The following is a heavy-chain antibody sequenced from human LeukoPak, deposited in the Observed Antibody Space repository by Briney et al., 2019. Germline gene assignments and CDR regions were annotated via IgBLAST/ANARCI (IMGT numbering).Heavy chain of an antibody. CDR1: GYTFTSYD. V-gene: IGHV1-8*01. CDR2: MNPNSGNT. J-gene: IGHJ4*02. Sequence: VASVTVSCKASGYTFTSYDINWVRQATGQGLEWMGWMNPNSGNTGYAQKFQGRVTMTRNTSISTAYMELSSLRSEDTAVYYCARARPGAVAGTFWGAVTWGTDRDKKYYFDYWGQGTLVTVSS. CDR3: ARARPGAVAGTFWGAVTWGTDRDKKYYFDY. D-gene: IGHD6-19*01.